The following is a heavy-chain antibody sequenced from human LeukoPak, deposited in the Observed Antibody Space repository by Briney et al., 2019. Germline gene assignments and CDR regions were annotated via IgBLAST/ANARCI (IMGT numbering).Heavy chain of an antibody. Sequence: SETLSLTCTVSGGSISSYYWSWIRQPPGKGLEWIGYIYNSGNTNYNPSLKSRVTISVDTSKNQFSLKLSSVTAADTAVYYCARDHHNSSWYFQFDYWGQGTLVTVSS. CDR3: ARDHHNSSWYFQFDY. CDR2: IYNSGNT. V-gene: IGHV4-59*01. J-gene: IGHJ4*02. D-gene: IGHD6-13*01. CDR1: GGSISSYY.